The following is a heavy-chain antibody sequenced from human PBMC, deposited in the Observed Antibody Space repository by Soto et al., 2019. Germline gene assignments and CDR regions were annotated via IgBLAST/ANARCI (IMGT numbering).Heavy chain of an antibody. CDR1: GGNFSSYA. CDR3: ARDKVYGGNSDY. CDR2: IIPIFGTA. D-gene: IGHD4-17*01. V-gene: IGHV1-69*01. J-gene: IGHJ4*02. Sequence: QVHLVQSGAEVKKPGSSVKVSCKASGGNFSSYAISWVRQAPGQGLEWMGGIIPIFGTANYAQKFQGRVTTTADESTSTAYMELSSLRSEDTAVYYCARDKVYGGNSDYWGQGTLVTVSS.